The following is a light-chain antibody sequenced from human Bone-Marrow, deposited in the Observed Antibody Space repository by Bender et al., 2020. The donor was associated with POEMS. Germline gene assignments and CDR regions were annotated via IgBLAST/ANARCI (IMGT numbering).Light chain of an antibody. CDR1: DLGDKY. V-gene: IGLV3-1*01. CDR3: QAWDTYSVM. Sequence: SYEVTQPPSVSVSPGQTASITCSGDDLGDKYVAWYQQKPGQSPVLVIYQDTKRPSGIPERFSGSNSGNTATLTFSGTQAMDEADYYCQAWDTYSVMFGGGTKLTVL. CDR2: QDT. J-gene: IGLJ3*02.